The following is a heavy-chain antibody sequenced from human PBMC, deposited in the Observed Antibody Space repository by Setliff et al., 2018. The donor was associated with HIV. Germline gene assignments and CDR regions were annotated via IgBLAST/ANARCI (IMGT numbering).Heavy chain of an antibody. V-gene: IGHV1-46*03. J-gene: IGHJ4*02. CDR3: ASGLSMVRGVPAPNY. CDR2: INPSGGST. D-gene: IGHD3-10*01. Sequence: RASVKVSCKASGYTFTSYYMHWVRQAPGQGLEWMGIINPSGGSTSYAQKFQGRVTMTRDTSTSTVYMELSSLRSEDTAVYYCASGLSMVRGVPAPNYWGQGTLVTVSS. CDR1: GYTFTSYY.